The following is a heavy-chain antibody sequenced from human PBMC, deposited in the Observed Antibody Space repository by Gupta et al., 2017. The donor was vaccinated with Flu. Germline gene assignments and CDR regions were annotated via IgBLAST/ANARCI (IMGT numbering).Heavy chain of an antibody. D-gene: IGHD3-3*01. Sequence: RQAPGQGLEWMGGIIPIFGTANYAQKFQGRVTITADESTSTAYMELSSLRSEDTAVYYCARDGPDFTIFGVVNPSYYFDYWGQGTLVTVSS. CDR3: ARDGPDFTIFGVVNPSYYFDY. V-gene: IGHV1-69*01. J-gene: IGHJ4*02. CDR2: IIPIFGTA.